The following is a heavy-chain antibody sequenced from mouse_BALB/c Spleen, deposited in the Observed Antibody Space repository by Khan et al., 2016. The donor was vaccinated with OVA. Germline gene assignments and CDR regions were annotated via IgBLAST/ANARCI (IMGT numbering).Heavy chain of an antibody. D-gene: IGHD1-1*01. CDR3: TRDRNYYGSSFYFDY. CDR1: GFTFSSYS. J-gene: IGHJ2*01. V-gene: IGHV5-6-4*01. CDR2: ITSGGSYT. Sequence: EVELVESGGGLVKPGGSLRLSCAASGFTFSSYSMSWVRQTPEKRLEWVATITSGGSYTYYPDSVQGRFTISRDNAKNTRYLQMSSLKSEDTAIYYGTRDRNYYGSSFYFDYWGQGTTLTVSS.